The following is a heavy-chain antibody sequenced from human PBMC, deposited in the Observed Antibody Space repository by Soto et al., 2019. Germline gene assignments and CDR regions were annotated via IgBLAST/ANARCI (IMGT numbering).Heavy chain of an antibody. V-gene: IGHV4-30-2*01. J-gene: IGHJ3*01. Sequence: QLQLQESGSGLVKPSQTLSLTCAVSGGSISSGGYSWSWIRQPPGKGLEWIGYIYHSGSAYYNPAHTSRVTISEDSSKKQFSSKQISVTAADTAVYYCSAATQDHVNKSRFPAGAHFAFDVWGQGTMVTVSS. D-gene: IGHD1-26*01. CDR3: SAATQDHVNKSRFPAGAHFAFDV. CDR1: GGSISSGGYS. CDR2: IYHSGSA.